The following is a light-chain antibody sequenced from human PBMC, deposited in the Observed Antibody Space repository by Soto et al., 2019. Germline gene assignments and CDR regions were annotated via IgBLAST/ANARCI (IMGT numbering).Light chain of an antibody. V-gene: IGKV1-5*03. J-gene: IGKJ4*01. CDR1: QSISSW. CDR2: KAS. CDR3: QQYNSYSALT. Sequence: DIQMTQSPSTLSASVGDRVTITCRASQSISSWLAWYQQKPGKAPKLLIYKASSLESGVPSRFXGSGSGTEFTLTISSLQPDDFATYYCQQYNSYSALTFGGGTKVEIK.